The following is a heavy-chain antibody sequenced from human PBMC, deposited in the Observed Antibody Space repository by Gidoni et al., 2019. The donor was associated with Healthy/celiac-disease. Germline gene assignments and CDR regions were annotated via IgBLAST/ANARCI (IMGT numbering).Heavy chain of an antibody. Sequence: QVQLQQWGAGLLKPSETLSLTCAVYGGSFSGSYWSWIRQPPGKGLEWIGEINHSGSTNYNQSLKSRVTISVDTSKNQFSLKLSSVTAADTAVYYCAREMEGGYCSGGSCRYFDYWGQGTLVTVSS. V-gene: IGHV4-34*01. CDR3: AREMEGGYCSGGSCRYFDY. CDR1: GGSFSGSY. D-gene: IGHD2-15*01. J-gene: IGHJ4*02. CDR2: INHSGST.